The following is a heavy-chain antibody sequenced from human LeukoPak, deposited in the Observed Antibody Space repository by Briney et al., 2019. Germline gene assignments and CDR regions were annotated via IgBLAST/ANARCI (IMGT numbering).Heavy chain of an antibody. V-gene: IGHV3-53*01. J-gene: IGHJ4*02. D-gene: IGHD3-22*01. CDR2: IYSGGST. CDR3: ARGEYYYDSSGYHFDY. CDR1: GFTVSSNY. Sequence: GGPLRLSCAASGFTVSSNYMSWVRQAPGKGLEWVSVIYSGGSTYYADSVKGRFTISRDNSKNTLYLQMNSLRAEDTAVYYCARGEYYYDSSGYHFDYWGQGTLVTVSS.